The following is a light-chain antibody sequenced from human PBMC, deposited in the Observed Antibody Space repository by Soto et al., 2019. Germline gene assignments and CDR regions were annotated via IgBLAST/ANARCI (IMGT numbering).Light chain of an antibody. CDR1: SSDVGGYNY. Sequence: QSALTQPASVSGSPGQSXTXSCTGTSSDVGGYNYVSWYQQHPGKAPKLMIYDVSNRPSGVSNRFSGSKSGNTASLTISGLQAEDEADYYCSSFTSSTTPVFGGGTKLTVL. J-gene: IGLJ2*01. V-gene: IGLV2-14*01. CDR2: DVS. CDR3: SSFTSSTTPV.